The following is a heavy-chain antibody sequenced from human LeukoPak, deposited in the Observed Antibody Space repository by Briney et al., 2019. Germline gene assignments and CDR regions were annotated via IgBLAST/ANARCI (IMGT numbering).Heavy chain of an antibody. V-gene: IGHV4-38-2*02. CDR1: GYSISSGYY. CDR2: IYHSGST. D-gene: IGHD3/OR15-3a*01. CDR3: AGENIRDDLDY. J-gene: IGHJ4*02. Sequence: SENLSLTCTVSGYSISSGYYWGWIRQPPGKGLEWIGSIYHSGSTYYNPSLKSRVTISVDTSKNQFSLKLSSVTAADTAVYYCAGENIRDDLDYWGQGILVTVSS.